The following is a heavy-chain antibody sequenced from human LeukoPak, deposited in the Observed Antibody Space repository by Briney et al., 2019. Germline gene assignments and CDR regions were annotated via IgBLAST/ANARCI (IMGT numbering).Heavy chain of an antibody. CDR1: GFTFSSYG. D-gene: IGHD2-2*01. Sequence: GRSLRLSCAASGFTFSSYGMHWVRQAPGKGLEWVAVIWYDGSNKYYADSVKGRFTISRDNSKNTLYLQMNSLRAEDTAVYYCAKELRYCSSTSCPNYFDYWGQGTLVTVSS. CDR3: AKELRYCSSTSCPNYFDY. CDR2: IWYDGSNK. J-gene: IGHJ4*02. V-gene: IGHV3-33*06.